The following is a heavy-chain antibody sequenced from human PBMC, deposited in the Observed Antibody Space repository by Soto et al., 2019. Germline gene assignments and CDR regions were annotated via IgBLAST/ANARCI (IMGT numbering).Heavy chain of an antibody. CDR2: ITYDGGNK. V-gene: IGHV3-30*03. Sequence: GGSLRLSCVASGFTFSNFGVHCIRQAPGKGLEWVAVITYDGGNKYYADSVKGRFTISRDNSKNTLYLQMNGLRVDDTAFYYCATDLGRTVGASWGQGTLVTVSS. J-gene: IGHJ5*02. CDR3: ATDLGRTVGAS. D-gene: IGHD1-26*01. CDR1: GFTFSNFG.